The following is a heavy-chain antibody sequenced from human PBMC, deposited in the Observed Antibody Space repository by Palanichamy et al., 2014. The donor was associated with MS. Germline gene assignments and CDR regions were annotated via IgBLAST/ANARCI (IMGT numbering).Heavy chain of an antibody. CDR2: MFHSGTT. CDR3: ARRAVVGDATKFDP. J-gene: IGHJ5*02. D-gene: IGHD2-15*01. V-gene: IGHV4-4*02. Sequence: QVQLQESGPGLVKPSGILSLTCAVSGVAISSVDWWSWVRQPPGKGLEWIGEMFHSGTTNYNPSLKSRVTISLDKSKNQFFLIMRSVTAADTAVYYCARRAVVGDATKFDPWGQGILVTVSS. CDR1: GVAISSVDW.